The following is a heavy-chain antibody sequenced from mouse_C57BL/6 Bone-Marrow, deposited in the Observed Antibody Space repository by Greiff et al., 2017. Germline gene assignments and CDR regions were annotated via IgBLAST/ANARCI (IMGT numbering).Heavy chain of an antibody. CDR2: INPSSGYT. CDR3: ASGGGFAY. J-gene: IGHJ3*01. CDR1: GYTFTSYT. V-gene: IGHV1-4*01. Sequence: QVQLQQSGADLARPGASVKLSCKASGYTFTSYTMHWVKQRPGQGLEWIGYINPSSGYTKYNQKFNDKATLTADKSSSTAYLQLESRTSEDSAVYYCASGGGFAYWGQGTLVTVCA.